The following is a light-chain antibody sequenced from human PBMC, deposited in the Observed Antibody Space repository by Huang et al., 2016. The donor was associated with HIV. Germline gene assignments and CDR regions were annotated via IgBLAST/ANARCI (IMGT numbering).Light chain of an antibody. J-gene: IGKJ3*01. CDR1: QSVGIY. CDR2: GAS. CDR3: QQYERPPDT. V-gene: IGKV3-20*01. Sequence: EIVLTQSPGTLSLSPGERVTLSCRVSQSVGIYLAWYQQKPGQAPRLLIYGASTRVTDSPDRFSGGGSGTDFTLSISRLEPEDFAVYYCQQYERPPDTFGPETKVNIK.